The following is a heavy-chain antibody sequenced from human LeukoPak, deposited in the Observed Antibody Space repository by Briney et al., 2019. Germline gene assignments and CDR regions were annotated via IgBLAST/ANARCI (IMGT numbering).Heavy chain of an antibody. CDR1: GFSFTNFA. D-gene: IGHD1-26*01. J-gene: IGHJ4*02. Sequence: PGGSLRLSCAASGFSFTNFAMSWLRQAPGKGLEWVSTVSDGGDRTNYADSVKGRFTISRDNSDNTLSLQMNSLRPEDTAVYYCARDPGGSYDYWGQGTLVTVSS. CDR2: VSDGGDRT. CDR3: ARDPGGSYDY. V-gene: IGHV3-23*01.